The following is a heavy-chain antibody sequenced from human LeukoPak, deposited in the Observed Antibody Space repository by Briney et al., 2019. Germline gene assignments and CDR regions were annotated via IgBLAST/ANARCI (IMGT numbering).Heavy chain of an antibody. CDR1: GFSFNNYR. Sequence: GGSLRPSCVASGFSFNNYRMTWVRQAPGKGLEWVANIKQDGSEKQYVDSVKGRFAISRDNAKKSLYLQINTLRAEDTAVYYCARFNEQQMYFQHWGQGTLVTVSS. J-gene: IGHJ1*01. D-gene: IGHD6-13*01. CDR3: ARFNEQQMYFQH. V-gene: IGHV3-7*03. CDR2: IKQDGSEK.